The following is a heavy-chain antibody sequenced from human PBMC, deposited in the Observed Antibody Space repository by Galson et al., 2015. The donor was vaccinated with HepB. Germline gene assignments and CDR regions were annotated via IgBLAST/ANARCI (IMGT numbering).Heavy chain of an antibody. D-gene: IGHD4-23*01. J-gene: IGHJ3*02. V-gene: IGHV3-49*04. CDR1: GFTFSSYS. CDR3: TRPYGGNSAYDAFDI. CDR2: IRSKAYGGTT. Sequence: SLRLSCAASGFTFSSYSLNWVRQAPGKGLEWVGLIRSKAYGGTTEYAASVKGRFTISRDDSKSIAYLQMNSLKTEDTAVYYCTRPYGGNSAYDAFDIWGQGTMVTVSS.